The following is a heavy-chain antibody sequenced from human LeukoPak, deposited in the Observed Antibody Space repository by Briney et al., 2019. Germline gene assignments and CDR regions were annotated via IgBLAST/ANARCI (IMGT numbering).Heavy chain of an antibody. CDR2: ISGDGGST. CDR1: GFTFDDYA. V-gene: IGHV3-43*02. D-gene: IGHD5-24*01. Sequence: PGGSLRLSCAASGFTFDDYAMHWVRQAPGKGLEWVSLISGDGGSTYYADSVKGRFTTSRDNSKNSLYLQMNSLRTEDTALYYCAKSQRWLQLNHWFDPWGQGTLVTVSS. J-gene: IGHJ5*02. CDR3: AKSQRWLQLNHWFDP.